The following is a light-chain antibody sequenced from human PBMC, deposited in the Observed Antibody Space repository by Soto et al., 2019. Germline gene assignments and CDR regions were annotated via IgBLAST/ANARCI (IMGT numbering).Light chain of an antibody. CDR2: STN. V-gene: IGLV8-61*01. CDR1: SGSVSTSYY. J-gene: IGLJ3*02. CDR3: VLYMGSGIWV. Sequence: QTVVTQEPSFSGSPGRTVTLTCGLSSGSVSTSYYPSWYQQTPGQAPRTLIYSTNTRSSGVPDRFSGSILGNKAALTITGVQADDESDYYCVLYMGSGIWVFGGGTKLTVL.